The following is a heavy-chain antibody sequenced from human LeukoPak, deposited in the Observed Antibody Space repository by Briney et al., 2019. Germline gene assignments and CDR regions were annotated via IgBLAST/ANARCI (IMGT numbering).Heavy chain of an antibody. D-gene: IGHD6-13*01. CDR2: ISGSGGST. V-gene: IGHV3-23*01. CDR3: TRGTAAAGIYYFED. J-gene: IGHJ4*02. CDR1: GFTFSSYA. Sequence: GGSLRLSCAASGFTFSSYAMSWVRQAPGKGLEWVSAISGSGGSTYYADSVKGRFTISRDNSKDTLYLQINSLRAEDTAFYYCTRGTAAAGIYYFEDWGQGTLVTVSS.